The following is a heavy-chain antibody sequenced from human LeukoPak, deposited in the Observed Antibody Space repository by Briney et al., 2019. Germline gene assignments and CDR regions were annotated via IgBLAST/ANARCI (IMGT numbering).Heavy chain of an antibody. CDR3: ARVGGSYSDYYYYGMDV. CDR2: INSDGSST. D-gene: IGHD4-11*01. V-gene: IGHV3-74*01. CDR1: GFTFRTDW. Sequence: GGSLRLSCAASGFTFRTDWMHWVRQAPGKGPVWVSRINSDGSSTSYADSVKGRFTISRDNAKNTLYLQMNSLRAEDTAVYYCARVGGSYSDYYYYGMDVWGQGTTVTVSS. J-gene: IGHJ6*02.